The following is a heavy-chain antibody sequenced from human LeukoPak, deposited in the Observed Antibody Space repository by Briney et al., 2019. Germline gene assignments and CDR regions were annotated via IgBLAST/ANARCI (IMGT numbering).Heavy chain of an antibody. CDR2: ISWNSGSI. D-gene: IGHD5-18*01. Sequence: SLGPSLGGLGFHLYDYGLHLVPQAPGEGPGGGLGISWNSGSIGYADSVKGRFTISRDNAKNSLYLQMNSLRAEDTALYYCAKATWIQLWSLPFDYWGQGTLVTVSS. V-gene: IGHV3-9*01. CDR3: AKATWIQLWSLPFDY. J-gene: IGHJ4*02. CDR1: GFHLYDYG.